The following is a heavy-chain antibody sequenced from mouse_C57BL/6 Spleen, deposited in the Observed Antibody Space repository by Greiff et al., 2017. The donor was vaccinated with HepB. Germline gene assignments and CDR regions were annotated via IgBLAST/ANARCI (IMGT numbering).Heavy chain of an antibody. D-gene: IGHD1-1*01. CDR2: IDPEDGET. V-gene: IGHV14-2*01. CDR3: ASYYCSSLAWFAY. Sequence: VQLQQSGAELVKPGASVKLSCTASGFNIKDYYMHWVKQRTEQGLEWIGRIDPEDGETKYAPKFQGKATITADTSSNTSYLQLSSLTSEDTAVYYCASYYCSSLAWFAYWGQGTLVTVSA. CDR1: GFNIKDYY. J-gene: IGHJ3*01.